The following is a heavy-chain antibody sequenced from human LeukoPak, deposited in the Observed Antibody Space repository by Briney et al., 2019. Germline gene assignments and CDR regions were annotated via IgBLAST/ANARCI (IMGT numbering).Heavy chain of an antibody. CDR1: GGSVSSSGFY. V-gene: IGHV4-39*07. J-gene: IGHJ1*01. CDR2: IYYSGST. D-gene: IGHD3-3*02. Sequence: PSETLSLTCTVSGGSVSSSGFYWGWIRQPPGKGLEWIGSIYYSGSTYYNPSLKSRVTISVDTSKNQFSLKLNSVTAADTAVYYCARDWSSISYPRGYFQHWGQGTLVTVSS. CDR3: ARDWSSISYPRGYFQH.